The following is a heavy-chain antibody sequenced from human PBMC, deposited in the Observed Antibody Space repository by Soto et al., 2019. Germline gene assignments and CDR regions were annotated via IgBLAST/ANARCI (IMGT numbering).Heavy chain of an antibody. CDR2: ISSSGSTI. V-gene: IGHV3-48*03. CDR1: GFTFSSYE. Sequence: GSLRISCAASGFTFSSYEMNWVRQAPGKGLEWVSYISSSGSTIYYADSVKGRFTISRDNAKNSLYLQMNSLRAEDTAVYYCARESYYDSSGYSLVFDYWGQGTLVTVSS. CDR3: ARESYYDSSGYSLVFDY. J-gene: IGHJ4*02. D-gene: IGHD3-22*01.